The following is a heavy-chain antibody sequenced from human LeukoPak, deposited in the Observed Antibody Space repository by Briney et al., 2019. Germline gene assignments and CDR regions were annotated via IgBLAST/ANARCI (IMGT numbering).Heavy chain of an antibody. Sequence: GGSLRLSCAASGFTFRIYGMYWVRQAPGKGLEWVAFIRYDGSEKYYADSVKGRFTISRDNSKNTLSLQMNSLRPEDTAVYYCAKDSTGADYYFDYWGQGTLVTVSS. V-gene: IGHV3-30*02. J-gene: IGHJ4*02. D-gene: IGHD1-26*01. CDR2: IRYDGSEK. CDR3: AKDSTGADYYFDY. CDR1: GFTFRIYG.